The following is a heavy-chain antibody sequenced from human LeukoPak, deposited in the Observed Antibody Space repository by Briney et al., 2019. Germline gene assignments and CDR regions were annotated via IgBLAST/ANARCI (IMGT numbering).Heavy chain of an antibody. Sequence: SVKVSCKASGGTFISYAISWVRQAPGQGLGWMGGIIPIFGTANYAQKFQGRVTITAGESTSTAYMELSSLRSEDTAVYYCARDGGSDYDFWSGYYWWGQGTLVTVSS. CDR1: GGTFISYA. D-gene: IGHD3-3*01. CDR2: IIPIFGTA. J-gene: IGHJ4*02. V-gene: IGHV1-69*13. CDR3: ARDGGSDYDFWSGYYW.